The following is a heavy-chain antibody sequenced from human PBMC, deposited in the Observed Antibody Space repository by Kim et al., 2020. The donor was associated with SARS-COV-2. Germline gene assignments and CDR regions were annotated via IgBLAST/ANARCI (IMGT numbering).Heavy chain of an antibody. V-gene: IGHV4-34*01. CDR2: INHSGST. CDR1: GGSFSGYY. CDR3: ASGPGFGVRE. J-gene: IGHJ4*02. D-gene: IGHD3-10*01. Sequence: SETLSLTCAVYGGSFSGYYWSWIRQPPGKGLEWIGEINHSGSTNYNPSLKSRVTISVDTSKNQFSLKLSSVTAADTAVYYCASGPGFGVREWGQGTLVTVSS.